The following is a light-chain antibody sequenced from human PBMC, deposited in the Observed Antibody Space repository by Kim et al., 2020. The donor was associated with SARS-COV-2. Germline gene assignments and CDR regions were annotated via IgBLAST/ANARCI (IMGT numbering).Light chain of an antibody. V-gene: IGLV2-23*02. J-gene: IGLJ2*01. CDR3: CSYVV. CDR2: EVS. CDR1: SSDVGSYNL. Sequence: QSALTQPASVSGSPGQSITISCTGTSSDVGSYNLVSWYQQHPGKAPKLMIYEVSKRPSGVSNRFSGSKSGNTASLTISGLQAEDEADNYCCSYVV.